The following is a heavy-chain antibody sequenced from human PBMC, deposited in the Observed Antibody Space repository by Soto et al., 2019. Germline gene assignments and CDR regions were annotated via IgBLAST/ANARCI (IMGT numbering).Heavy chain of an antibody. Sequence: QVQLVQSGAEVKKPGASVKVSCKASGYTFTSYYMHWVRQAPGQGLEWMGIINPSGGSTSYAQKLQVRGTMTRDTATSTVYMELSSLRSEDTAVYYCARGDIVVVPAAKIRPDWYYYGMDVWGQGTTVTVS. J-gene: IGHJ6*02. D-gene: IGHD2-2*01. CDR2: INPSGGST. CDR1: GYTFTSYY. CDR3: ARGDIVVVPAAKIRPDWYYYGMDV. V-gene: IGHV1-46*04.